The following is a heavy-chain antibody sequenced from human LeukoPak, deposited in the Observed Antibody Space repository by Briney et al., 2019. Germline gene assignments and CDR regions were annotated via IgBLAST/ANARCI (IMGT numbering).Heavy chain of an antibody. CDR3: ARDRYYYDSSGPPLDI. V-gene: IGHV4-4*07. J-gene: IGHJ3*02. Sequence: SETLSLTCTVSGGSISSYYWSWIRQPAGKGLEWIGRIHTSGSTNYNTSLKSRVTMSADTSKNQFSLKLSPVTAADTAVYYCARDRYYYDSSGPPLDIWGQGTMVTVSS. CDR1: GGSISSYY. CDR2: IHTSGST. D-gene: IGHD3-22*01.